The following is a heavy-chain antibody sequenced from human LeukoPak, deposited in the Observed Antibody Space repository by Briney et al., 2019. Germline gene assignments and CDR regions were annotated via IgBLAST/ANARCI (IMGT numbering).Heavy chain of an antibody. D-gene: IGHD3-9*01. J-gene: IGHJ4*02. CDR2: ISCSGGST. V-gene: IGHV3-23*01. CDR1: RFTFSIYA. Sequence: PGGSLRLSCAASRFTFSIYAMSWVRQAPGKGLEWVSAISCSGGSTYYADSVKGRFTISRDNSKNPLYLQMNSLRAEETAVYYCAKDPKNFDYYFDYWGQGTLVTVSS. CDR3: AKDPKNFDYYFDY.